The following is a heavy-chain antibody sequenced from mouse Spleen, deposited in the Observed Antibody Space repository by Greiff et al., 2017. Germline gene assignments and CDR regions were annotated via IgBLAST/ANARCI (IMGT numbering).Heavy chain of an antibody. V-gene: IGHV5-12*02. J-gene: IGHJ3*01. CDR1: GFTFSDYY. Sequence: EVKLVESGGGLVQPGGSLKLSCATSGFTFSDYYMYWVRQTPEKRLEWVAYISNGGGSTYYPDTVKGRFTISRDNAKNTLYLQMSRLKSEDTAMYYCARRGLYYDYDVGFAYWGQGTLVTFSA. D-gene: IGHD2-4*01. CDR3: ARRGLYYDYDVGFAY. CDR2: ISNGGGST.